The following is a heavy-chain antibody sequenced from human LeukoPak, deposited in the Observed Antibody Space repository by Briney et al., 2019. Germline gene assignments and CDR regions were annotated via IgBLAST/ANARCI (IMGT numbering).Heavy chain of an antibody. CDR1: GFTFSSYS. J-gene: IGHJ5*02. V-gene: IGHV3-48*04. Sequence: PGGSLRLSCAASGFTFSSYSMNWVRQAPGKGLEWVSYISSSSSTIYYAVSVKGRFTISRDNAQNSLYLQMNSLRAEDTAVYYCAREVTHTYDFWSGCYSPWGQGTLVTVSS. D-gene: IGHD3-3*01. CDR3: AREVTHTYDFWSGCYSP. CDR2: ISSSSSTI.